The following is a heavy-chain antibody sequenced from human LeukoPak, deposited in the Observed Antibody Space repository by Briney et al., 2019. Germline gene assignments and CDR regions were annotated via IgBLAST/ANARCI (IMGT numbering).Heavy chain of an antibody. J-gene: IGHJ5*02. CDR2: MNPNSGNT. Sequence: SVNVSCTPSVYTFTGYYMHRVRQAPGHGLEWMGWMNPNSGNTGHAQKFQGRVTITRNTSISTAYMELSSLRSEDTAVYYCARGGLRFGGDWFDPWGQGTLVTVSS. V-gene: IGHV1-8*03. CDR1: VYTFTGYY. CDR3: ARGGLRFGGDWFDP. D-gene: IGHD3-3*01.